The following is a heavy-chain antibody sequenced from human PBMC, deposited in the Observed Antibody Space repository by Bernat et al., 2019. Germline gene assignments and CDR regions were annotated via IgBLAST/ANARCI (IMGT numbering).Heavy chain of an antibody. V-gene: IGHV3-33*06. J-gene: IGHJ4*02. CDR3: AKGTSGAGDFDY. CDR2: IWGDGSKK. CDR1: GYTFSKSG. Sequence: QVQLVESGGGVVQAGRSLRLSCAASGYTFSKSGMHWVRKAPGKGLEWVPVIWGDGSKKFYADSGKGRFSISKDDSKNTLYLQMNSLTAEDTAVYYCAKGTSGAGDFDYWGQGALVTVSS. D-gene: IGHD3-3*02.